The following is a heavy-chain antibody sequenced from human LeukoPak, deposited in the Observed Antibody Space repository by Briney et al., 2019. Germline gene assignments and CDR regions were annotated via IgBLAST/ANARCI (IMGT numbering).Heavy chain of an antibody. CDR1: GFTFVDYG. CDR3: ARAGKPTALDD. CDR2: INWNGGST. V-gene: IGHV3-20*04. Sequence: GGSLRLSCEASGFTFVDYGLSWVGQAPGRGGEWVSGINWNGGSTGYADSVEGRFTISRDNAKNSLYLQMNSLRAEDTALYYCARAGKPTALDDWGQGTLVTVSS. J-gene: IGHJ4*02. D-gene: IGHD4-11*01.